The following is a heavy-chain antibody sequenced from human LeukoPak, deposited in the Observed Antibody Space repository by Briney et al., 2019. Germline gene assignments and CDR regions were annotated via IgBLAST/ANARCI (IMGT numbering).Heavy chain of an antibody. CDR3: ASDRTRGFFGNDY. D-gene: IGHD1-7*01. Sequence: EASVKVSCKASGGTFSSYAISWVRQAPGQGLEWMGRIIPILGIANYAQKFQGRVTITADKSTSTAYMELSSLRSEDTAVYYCASDRTRGFFGNDYWGQETLVTISS. V-gene: IGHV1-69*04. CDR1: GGTFSSYA. J-gene: IGHJ4*02. CDR2: IIPILGIA.